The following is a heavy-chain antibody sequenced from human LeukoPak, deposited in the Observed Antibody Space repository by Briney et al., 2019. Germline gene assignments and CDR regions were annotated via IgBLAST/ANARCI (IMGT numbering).Heavy chain of an antibody. CDR2: IYHNGST. CDR3: VSLGCDGYSSGWYPCGDY. J-gene: IGHJ4*02. D-gene: IGHD6-19*01. CDR1: GGSISSSNW. V-gene: IGHV4-4*02. Sequence: SGTLSLTCAVSGGSISSSNWWSWVRQPPGKGLEWIGEIYHNGSTNYNPSLKSRVTISVDKSKNQFSLKLSSVTAADTAVYYCVSLGCDGYSSGWYPCGDYWGQGTLVTVSS.